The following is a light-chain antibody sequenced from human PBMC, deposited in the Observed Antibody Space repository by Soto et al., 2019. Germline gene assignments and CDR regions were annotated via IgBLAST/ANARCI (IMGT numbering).Light chain of an antibody. CDR1: QSVGSY. CDR2: DAS. Sequence: EIVLTQSPATLSLSPGERATLSCRASQSVGSYLIWYQQKPGQAPRLLIYDASIRATGIPARFTGSGSGTDFTLTISSLDPEDVAVYYCQQRHNWPPLTFGGGTKVEI. CDR3: QQRHNWPPLT. J-gene: IGKJ4*01. V-gene: IGKV3-11*01.